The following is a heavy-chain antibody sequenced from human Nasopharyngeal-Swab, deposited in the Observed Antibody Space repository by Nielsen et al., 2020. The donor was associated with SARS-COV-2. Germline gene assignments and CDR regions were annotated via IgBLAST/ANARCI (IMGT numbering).Heavy chain of an antibody. J-gene: IGHJ6*02. CDR2: ISSSGSTI. CDR3: ASRPQPSGFYYYYGMDV. V-gene: IGHV3-48*03. Sequence: GESLKISCAASGFTFSSYEMNWVRQAPGKGLEWVSYISSSGSTIHYADSVKGRFTISRDNAKNSLYLQMNSLRAEDTAVYYCASRPQPSGFYYYYGMDVWGQGTTVTVSS. CDR1: GFTFSSYE. D-gene: IGHD3-10*01.